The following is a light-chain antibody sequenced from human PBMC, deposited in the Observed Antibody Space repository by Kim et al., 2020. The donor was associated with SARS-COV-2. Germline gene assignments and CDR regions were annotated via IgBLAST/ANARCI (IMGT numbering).Light chain of an antibody. CDR3: QQYDNSMYT. CDR1: QDISNY. Sequence: DTQMTQSPSSLSASVGDRVTITCQASQDISNYLNWYQQKPGKAPKLLIYDASNLETGVPSRFSGSGSGTDFTFTISSLQPEDIATYYCQQYDNSMYTFGQGTKLEI. CDR2: DAS. J-gene: IGKJ2*01. V-gene: IGKV1-33*01.